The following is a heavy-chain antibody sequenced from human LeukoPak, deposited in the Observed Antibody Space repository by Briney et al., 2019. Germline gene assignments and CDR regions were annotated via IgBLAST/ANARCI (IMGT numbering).Heavy chain of an antibody. V-gene: IGHV3-23*01. Sequence: GGSLRLSCETSGFTFSNYPMSWVRQTPGRGLEWVSGITYGDGGTYYADSVKGRFTISRDNSKNTLYLQMNSLRAEDTAVYYCAKDRLVRGVIIPFDYWGQGTLVTVSS. J-gene: IGHJ4*02. CDR1: GFTFSNYP. CDR3: AKDRLVRGVIIPFDY. CDR2: ITYGDGGT. D-gene: IGHD3-10*01.